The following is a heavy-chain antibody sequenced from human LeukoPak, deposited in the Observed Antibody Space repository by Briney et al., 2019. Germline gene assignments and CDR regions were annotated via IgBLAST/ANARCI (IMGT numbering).Heavy chain of an antibody. CDR1: GGSISSSSYY. V-gene: IGHV4-39*02. CDR2: IYYSGST. CDR3: AREIQLDY. Sequence: SETLSLTCTVSGGSISSSSYYWGWIRQPPGKGLEWIGSIYYSGSTYYNPSLKSRVTISVDTSKNQFSLKLSSVTAADTAVYHCAREIQLDYWGQGTLVTVSS. J-gene: IGHJ4*02. D-gene: IGHD5-18*01.